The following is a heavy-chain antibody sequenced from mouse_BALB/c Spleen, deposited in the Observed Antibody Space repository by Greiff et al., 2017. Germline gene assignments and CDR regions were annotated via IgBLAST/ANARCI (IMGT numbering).Heavy chain of an antibody. CDR3: ARSGYDYSYAMDY. CDR1: GYSFTGYY. Sequence: VQLQQSGPELVKPGASVKISCKASGYSFTGYYMHWVKQSHVKSLEWIGRINPYNGATSYNQNFKDKASLTVDKSSSTAYMELHSLTSEDSAVYYCARSGYDYSYAMDYWGQGTSVTVSS. V-gene: IGHV1-31*01. D-gene: IGHD2-4*01. J-gene: IGHJ4*01. CDR2: INPYNGAT.